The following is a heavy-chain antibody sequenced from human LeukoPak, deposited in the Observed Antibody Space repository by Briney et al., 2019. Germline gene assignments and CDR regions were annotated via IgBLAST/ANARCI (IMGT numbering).Heavy chain of an antibody. CDR2: MNPNSGNT. Sequence: ASVKVSCKASGYTFTSYDINWVRQATGQGLEWMGWMNPNSGNTGYAQKFQGRVTITRNTSISTAYMELRSLRSDDTAVYYCARGLGYCSSTSCPEWGQGTLVTVSS. CDR1: GYTFTSYD. CDR3: ARGLGYCSSTSCPE. V-gene: IGHV1-8*03. J-gene: IGHJ4*02. D-gene: IGHD2-2*01.